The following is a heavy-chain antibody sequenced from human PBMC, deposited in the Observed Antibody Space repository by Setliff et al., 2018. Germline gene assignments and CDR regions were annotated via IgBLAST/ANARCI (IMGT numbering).Heavy chain of an antibody. CDR3: AKNHLAGTPHVYFDY. CDR1: GFTFRDYG. D-gene: IGHD6-19*01. Sequence: LRLSCAASGFTFRDYGMHWVRQAPGKGLEWVAVIWFDGSNKYYADSLKGRFTISRDNSKNTLYLQMNSLRAEDTAVYYCAKNHLAGTPHVYFDYWGQGTLVTVSS. CDR2: IWFDGSNK. J-gene: IGHJ4*02. V-gene: IGHV3-33*06.